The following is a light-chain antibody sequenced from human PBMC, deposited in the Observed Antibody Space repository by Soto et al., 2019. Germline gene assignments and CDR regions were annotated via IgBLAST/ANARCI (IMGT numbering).Light chain of an antibody. CDR1: LTVSNN. CDR2: YVS. V-gene: IGKV3-15*01. Sequence: DILMTQSPPTLSVSLGERATLSCRASLTVSNNLAWYQHKPGQAPRLLMSYVSIRAAGVPARFSGSGSVKEFTLTIDSLQSEDSAVYYCQQYNNWPPGATFGPGTKLEIK. CDR3: QQYNNWPPGAT. J-gene: IGKJ3*01.